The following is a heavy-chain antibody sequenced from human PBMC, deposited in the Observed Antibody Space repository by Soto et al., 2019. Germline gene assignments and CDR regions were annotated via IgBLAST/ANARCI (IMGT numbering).Heavy chain of an antibody. V-gene: IGHV4-34*01. CDR3: ARDKITGLFDY. CDR2: INHSGST. D-gene: IGHD2-8*02. J-gene: IGHJ4*02. Sequence: SETLSLTCAVYGGAFSGYYWTWIRQPPGTGLEWIGEINHSGSTNYNPSLKSRVTISVDTSKNQFSLKLTSVTAADTAVYYCARDKITGLFDYWCKGTLVT. CDR1: GGAFSGYY.